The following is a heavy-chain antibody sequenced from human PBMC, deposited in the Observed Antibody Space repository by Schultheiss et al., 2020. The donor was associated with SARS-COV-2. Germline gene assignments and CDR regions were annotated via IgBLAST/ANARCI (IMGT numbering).Heavy chain of an antibody. CDR1: GDSMSSKY. D-gene: IGHD2-15*01. CDR3: ARSPCSGGSCYSSMGYYGMDV. CDR2: INHSGST. J-gene: IGHJ6*02. Sequence: SETLSLTCTVSGDSMSSKYWSWIRQPPGKGLEWIGEINHSGSTYYNPSLKSRVTISVDTSKNQFSLKLSSVTAADTAVYYCARSPCSGGSCYSSMGYYGMDVWGQGTTVTVSS. V-gene: IGHV4-59*12.